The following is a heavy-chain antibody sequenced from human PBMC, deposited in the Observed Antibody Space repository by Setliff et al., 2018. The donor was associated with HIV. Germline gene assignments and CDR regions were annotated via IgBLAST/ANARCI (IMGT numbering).Heavy chain of an antibody. D-gene: IGHD6-6*01. CDR2: IKGDGSER. CDR1: GFSIRGSW. CDR3: TTGHYRSASG. Sequence: SLKISCAASGFSIRGSWMNWVRQAPGKGLEWVANIKGDGSERNYVDSVKGRFTISRDNVKNSVSLQTNSLRAEDTAVYYRTTGHYRSASGWGRGILVTVSS. V-gene: IGHV3-7*03. J-gene: IGHJ4*02.